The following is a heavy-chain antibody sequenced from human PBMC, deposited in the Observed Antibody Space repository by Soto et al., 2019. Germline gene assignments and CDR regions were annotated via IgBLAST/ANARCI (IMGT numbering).Heavy chain of an antibody. J-gene: IGHJ5*02. V-gene: IGHV1-18*01. D-gene: IGHD3-3*01. Sequence: ASVKVSCKASGYTFATYGISWVRQAPGQGLEWMGWISAYNGNTNYAQKFQGRVTMATDTSTSTAYMEPRSLRSDDTAVYYCARDPHDFWSAYCFDPWGQGTLVTVSS. CDR3: ARDPHDFWSAYCFDP. CDR2: ISAYNGNT. CDR1: GYTFATYG.